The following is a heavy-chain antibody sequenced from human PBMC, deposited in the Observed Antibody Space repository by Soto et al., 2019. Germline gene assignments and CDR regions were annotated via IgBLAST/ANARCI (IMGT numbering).Heavy chain of an antibody. CDR3: ASSPAFSSSWYGIPPDPSHGMDV. CDR2: INPSGGIT. V-gene: IGHV1-46*01. D-gene: IGHD6-13*01. Sequence: QMQLVQSGAEVKRPGASVRVSCKSSGYTFTSFYIHWVRQSPGQGLEWMGIINPSGGITNFAQRLQGKVTMTRDMSTTTHYMELSSLKSDETAVYYCASSPAFSSSWYGIPPDPSHGMDVWGQGTTVTVS. J-gene: IGHJ6*02. CDR1: GYTFTSFY.